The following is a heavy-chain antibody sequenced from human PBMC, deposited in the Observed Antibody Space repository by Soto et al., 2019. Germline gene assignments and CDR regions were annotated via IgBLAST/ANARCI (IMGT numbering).Heavy chain of an antibody. CDR1: GYTFTTYD. Sequence: QVQLMQSWAEVKKPGASVKVSCKASGYTFTTYDINWVRQAPGQGLEWMGWMNPNRTNTGYAEKFQGRVTMTRDTSISTAYMELSSLRYDDTAVYYCVRGGFLSHDHVIIAPATLGFDPWGQGTLVTVSS. CDR3: VRGGFLSHDHVIIAPATLGFDP. CDR2: MNPNRTNT. D-gene: IGHD2-2*01. J-gene: IGHJ5*02. V-gene: IGHV1-8*01.